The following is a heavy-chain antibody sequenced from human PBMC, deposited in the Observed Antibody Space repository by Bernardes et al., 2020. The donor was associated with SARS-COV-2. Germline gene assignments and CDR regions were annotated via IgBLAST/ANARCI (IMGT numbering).Heavy chain of an antibody. CDR2: ASNSGTT. V-gene: IGHV4-39*01. D-gene: IGHD2-15*01. Sequence: PESLSLTCTVSGGSMRNIRYSWGWLLQPPGAGLEWIGSASNSGTTAYTPSLRGRVAISIDTSKNQFSLQLNSVAAADTAVYYCARPLALAAYDSWGQGTLVTVSS. CDR3: ARPLALAAYDS. J-gene: IGHJ5*01. CDR1: GGSMRNIRYS.